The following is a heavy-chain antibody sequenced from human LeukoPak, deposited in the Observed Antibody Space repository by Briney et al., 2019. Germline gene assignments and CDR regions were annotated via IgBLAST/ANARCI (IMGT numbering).Heavy chain of an antibody. D-gene: IGHD6-13*01. CDR1: GGSISSYY. J-gene: IGHJ5*02. Sequence: SETLSLTCNVPGGSISSYYWSWIRQPPGKGLECIGYLYHSGSTNYNPSLKSRVTISVDTSKNQFSLKLSSVTAADTAVYYCARVVAAAGNNWFDPWGQGTLVTVSS. CDR3: ARVVAAAGNNWFDP. V-gene: IGHV4-59*12. CDR2: LYHSGST.